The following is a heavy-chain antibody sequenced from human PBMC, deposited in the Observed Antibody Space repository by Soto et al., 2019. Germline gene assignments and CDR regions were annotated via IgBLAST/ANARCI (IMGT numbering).Heavy chain of an antibody. D-gene: IGHD7-27*01. V-gene: IGHV1-3*01. J-gene: IGHJ4*02. Sequence: ASVKVSCKASGYTFTSYAMHWVRQAPGQGLEWMGWINAGNGNTKYSQKFQGRVTITRDTSASTAYMELSSLRSEDTAVYYCARVPGDWVYYFDYWGQGTLVTVSS. CDR1: GYTFTSYA. CDR3: ARVPGDWVYYFDY. CDR2: INAGNGNT.